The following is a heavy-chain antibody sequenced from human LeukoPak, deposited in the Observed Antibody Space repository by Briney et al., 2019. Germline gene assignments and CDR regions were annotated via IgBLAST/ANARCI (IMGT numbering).Heavy chain of an antibody. CDR1: GFTFSSYE. D-gene: IGHD5-12*01. J-gene: IGHJ4*02. CDR3: ALTRGYSGYDLDY. CDR2: ISSSGLTM. Sequence: GGSLRLSCAASGFTFSSYEMNWVRQAPGKGLEWVSYISSSGLTMYYADSVKGRFTISRDNARNSLYLQMNSLRAEDTAVYYCALTRGYSGYDLDYWGQGTLVTVSS. V-gene: IGHV3-48*03.